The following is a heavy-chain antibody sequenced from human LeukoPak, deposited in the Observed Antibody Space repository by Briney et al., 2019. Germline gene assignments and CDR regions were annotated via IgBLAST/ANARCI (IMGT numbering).Heavy chain of an antibody. J-gene: IGHJ4*02. CDR3: ARHASLSIAAYFEY. CDR1: GGSISSSSYY. D-gene: IGHD6-6*01. CDR2: IYYSGSI. V-gene: IGHV4-39*01. Sequence: SETLSLTCTVSGGSISSSSYYWGWIRQPPGKGLEWIGTIYYSGSIYHNPSLKSRVTISVDTSKNQFSLKLSSVTAADTAVYYCARHASLSIAAYFEYWGQGTLVTVSS.